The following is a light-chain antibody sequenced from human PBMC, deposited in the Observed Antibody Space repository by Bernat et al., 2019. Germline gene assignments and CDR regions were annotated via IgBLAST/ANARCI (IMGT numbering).Light chain of an antibody. CDR3: VQGAHWPWA. V-gene: IGKV2-30*02. CDR2: KVS. J-gene: IGKJ1*01. CDR1: QSVLHSDGSTS. Sequence: DIVMTQSPLSLPVTLGQSASISCKSSQSVLHSDGSTSLNWFHQRPGQSPRRLIYKVSERDSGVPDRFSGGGSGTDFTLKIASVEADDVGVYYCVQGAHWPWAFGQGTKVEI.